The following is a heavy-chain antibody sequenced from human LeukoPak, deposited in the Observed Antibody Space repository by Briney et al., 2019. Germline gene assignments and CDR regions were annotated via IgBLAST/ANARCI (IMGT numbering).Heavy chain of an antibody. V-gene: IGHV4-39*07. CDR3: ARDQGSSGYFEVVDI. CDR2: LYYSGPT. Sequence: SETLSLTCSVSGGSIGSSNYYWGWIRQPPGKGLEWIGNLYYSGPTYYNPSLQSRVTMSLDTSKTHFSLKLSSVTAADTDEYYCARDQGSSGYFEVVDIWGQGTRVTVSA. J-gene: IGHJ3*02. D-gene: IGHD3-22*01. CDR1: GGSIGSSNYY.